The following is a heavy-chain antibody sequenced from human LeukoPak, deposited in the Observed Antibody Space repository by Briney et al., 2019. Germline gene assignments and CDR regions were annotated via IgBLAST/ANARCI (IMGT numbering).Heavy chain of an antibody. D-gene: IGHD6-13*01. Sequence: SETLSLTCTVSGGSISSSSYYWGWIRQPPGKGLEWIGSIYYSGSTYYNPSPKSRVTISVDTSKNQFSLKLSSVTAADTAVYYCARDLGSSWSFYYYYGMDVWGQGTTVTVSS. J-gene: IGHJ6*02. CDR1: GGSISSSSYY. CDR3: ARDLGSSWSFYYYYGMDV. V-gene: IGHV4-39*07. CDR2: IYYSGST.